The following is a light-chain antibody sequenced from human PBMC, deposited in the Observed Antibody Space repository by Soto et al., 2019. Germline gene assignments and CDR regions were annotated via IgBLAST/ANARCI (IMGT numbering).Light chain of an antibody. CDR1: QSVSSSY. J-gene: IGKJ5*01. CDR3: QQYSSSPIT. CDR2: GAS. V-gene: IGKV3-20*01. Sequence: EIVLAQSPGTLSLSPGEGATLSCRASQSVSSSYLAWYQQKPGQAPRLLISGASSRATGIPDRFSGSGSGTDFILTISRLEPEDFAVYYCQQYSSSPITFGQGTRLEIK.